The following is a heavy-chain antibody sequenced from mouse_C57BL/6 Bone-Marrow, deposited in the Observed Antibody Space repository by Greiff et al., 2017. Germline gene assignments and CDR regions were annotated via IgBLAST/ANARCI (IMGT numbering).Heavy chain of an antibody. CDR1: GFNIKDDY. Sequence: EVKLVESGAELVRPGASVKLSCTASGFNIKDDYMHWVKQRPEQGLEWIGWIDPENGDTEDAAKFQGKATITADTSSNTAYLQLSSLTSEDTAVYYCANPVVADFDYWGQGTTLTVSS. D-gene: IGHD1-1*01. V-gene: IGHV14-4*01. CDR2: IDPENGDT. J-gene: IGHJ2*01. CDR3: ANPVVADFDY.